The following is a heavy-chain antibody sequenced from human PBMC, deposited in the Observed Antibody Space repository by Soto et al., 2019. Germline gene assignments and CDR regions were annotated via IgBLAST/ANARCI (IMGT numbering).Heavy chain of an antibody. V-gene: IGHV4-39*01. CDR2: IYYSGST. CDR1: GGSISSSSYY. Sequence: SETLSLTCTVSGGSISSSSYYWGWIRQPPGKGLEWIGSIYYSGSTYYNPSLKSRVTISVDTSKNQFSLKLSSVTAADTAVYYCARGTDDYGDSPPDYWGQGTLVTVSS. CDR3: ARGTDDYGDSPPDY. J-gene: IGHJ4*02. D-gene: IGHD4-17*01.